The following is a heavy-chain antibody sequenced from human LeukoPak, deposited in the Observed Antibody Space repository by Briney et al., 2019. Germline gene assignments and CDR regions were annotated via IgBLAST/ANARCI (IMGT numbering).Heavy chain of an antibody. D-gene: IGHD6-13*01. V-gene: IGHV1-2*02. CDR2: INPNSGGT. CDR1: GYTFTGYY. J-gene: IGHJ6*03. CDR3: ARASSSWPGSYYYYYMDV. Sequence: ASVKVSCKASGYTFTGYYMHWVRQAPGQGLEWMGWINPNSGGTNYAQKFQGRVTMTRDTSISTAYMELSRLRSDDTAVYYCARASSSWPGSYYYYYMDVWGKGTTVTVSS.